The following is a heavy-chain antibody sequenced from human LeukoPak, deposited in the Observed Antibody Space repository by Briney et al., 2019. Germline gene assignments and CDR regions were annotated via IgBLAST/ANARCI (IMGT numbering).Heavy chain of an antibody. CDR3: ARGPYDYVWGSYRYRDDAFDI. D-gene: IGHD3-16*02. Sequence: SETLTLTCTVSGGSISSYYWSWIRQPPGKVLEWIGYIYYSGSTNYNPSLKSRVTISVDTSKNQFSLKLSSVTAADTAVYYCARGPYDYVWGSYRYRDDAFDIWGQGTMVTVSS. CDR2: IYYSGST. J-gene: IGHJ3*02. CDR1: GGSISSYY. V-gene: IGHV4-59*01.